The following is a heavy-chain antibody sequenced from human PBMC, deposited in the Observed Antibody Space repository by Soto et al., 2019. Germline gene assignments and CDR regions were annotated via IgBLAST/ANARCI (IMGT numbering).Heavy chain of an antibody. V-gene: IGHV3-33*01. CDR2: IWYDGSNK. J-gene: IGHJ4*02. D-gene: IGHD2-15*01. CDR1: GFTFSSYG. CDR3: ARAECSGGSCYADY. Sequence: GGSLRLSCAASGFTFSSYGMHWVRQAPGKGLEWVAVIWYDGSNKYYADSVKGRFTISRDNSENTLYLQMNSLRAEDTAVYYCARAECSGGSCYADYWGQGTLVTVSS.